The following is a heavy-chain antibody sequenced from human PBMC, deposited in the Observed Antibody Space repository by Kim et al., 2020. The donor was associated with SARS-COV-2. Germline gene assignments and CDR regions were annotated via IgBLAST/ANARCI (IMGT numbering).Heavy chain of an antibody. CDR3: ASDIVEMATIGYFDY. J-gene: IGHJ4*02. D-gene: IGHD5-12*01. CDR2: IYYSGST. V-gene: IGHV4-39*01. CDR1: GGSISSSSYY. Sequence: SETLSLTCTVSGGSISSSSYYWGWIRQPPGKGLEWIGSIYYSGSTYYNPSLKSRVTISVDTSKNQFSLKLSSVTAADTAVYYCASDIVEMATIGYFDYWGQGTLVTVSP.